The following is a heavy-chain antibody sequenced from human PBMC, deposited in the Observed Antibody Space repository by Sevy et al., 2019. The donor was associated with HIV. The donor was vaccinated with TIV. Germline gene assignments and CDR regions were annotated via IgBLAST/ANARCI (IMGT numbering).Heavy chain of an antibody. CDR2: IKSKTDGGTT. J-gene: IGHJ6*03. CDR1: GFTFSNAW. V-gene: IGHV3-15*01. Sequence: GGSLRLSCAASGFTFSNAWMSWVRQAPGKGLEWVGRIKSKTDGGTTDYASPVKCRFTISREDSKNTLYLQMNSLKTEDTAVYTCTTWGIIAVAAQGYYYYMGVWGKGTTVTVSS. D-gene: IGHD6-19*01. CDR3: TTWGIIAVAAQGYYYYMGV.